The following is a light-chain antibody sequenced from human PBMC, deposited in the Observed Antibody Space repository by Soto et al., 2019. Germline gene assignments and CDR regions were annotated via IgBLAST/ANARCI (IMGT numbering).Light chain of an antibody. J-gene: IGKJ1*01. Sequence: AIRMTQSPSSFSASTGDRVTTTCRASQGISSYLAWYQQKPGKAPKLLIYAASTLQSGVPSRFSGSGSGTDFTLTISCLQSEDFANYYCQQYHNLWAFGQGTKVDIK. CDR1: QGISSY. CDR2: AAS. V-gene: IGKV1-8*01. CDR3: QQYHNLWA.